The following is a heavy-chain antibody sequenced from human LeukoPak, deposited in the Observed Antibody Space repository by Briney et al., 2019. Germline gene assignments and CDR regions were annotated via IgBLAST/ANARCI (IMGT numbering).Heavy chain of an antibody. CDR2: ISSSSSYT. CDR1: GFTFSDYY. V-gene: IGHV3-11*06. Sequence: KAGGSQRLSCAASGFTFSDYYMTWIRQAPGKGLDWVSYISSSSSYTNYADSVKGRFTISRDNAKNSLYLQMNSLRAEDTAVYYCARGGYCSGGSCYPAKDFDYWGQGTLVTVSS. J-gene: IGHJ4*02. CDR3: ARGGYCSGGSCYPAKDFDY. D-gene: IGHD2-15*01.